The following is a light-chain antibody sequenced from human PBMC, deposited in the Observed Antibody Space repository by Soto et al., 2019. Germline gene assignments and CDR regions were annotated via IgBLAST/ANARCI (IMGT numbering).Light chain of an antibody. CDR1: QGIRSD. CDR3: LQDYNFPWA. J-gene: IGKJ1*01. V-gene: IGKV1-6*01. Sequence: IQMTQSPSSLSASVGDRVTISCRASQGIRSDLAWYQQKPGKVPKLLIYGASKLESGVPSRFRGSGFGTDFTLTISGLQAEYVATYYCLQDYNFPWAFGQGTKVEIK. CDR2: GAS.